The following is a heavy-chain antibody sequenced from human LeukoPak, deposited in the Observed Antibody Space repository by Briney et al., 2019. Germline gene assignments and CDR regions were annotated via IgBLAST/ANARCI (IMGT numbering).Heavy chain of an antibody. J-gene: IGHJ4*02. CDR3: ARAGYCSGGSCYFDY. Sequence: GGSLRLSCAGAGFTFSTHTINWVRQAPGKGLEWVSSISSSSAYIYYADSVKGRFTISRDNAKNSLYLQMNSLRAEDTAVYYCARAGYCSGGSCYFDYWGQGTLVTVSS. CDR1: GFTFSTHT. D-gene: IGHD2-15*01. V-gene: IGHV3-21*01. CDR2: ISSSSAYI.